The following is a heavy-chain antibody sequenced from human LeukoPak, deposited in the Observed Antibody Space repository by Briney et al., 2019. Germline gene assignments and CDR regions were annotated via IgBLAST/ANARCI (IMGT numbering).Heavy chain of an antibody. D-gene: IGHD3/OR15-3a*01. Sequence: SETLSHTCSVSGGSISSSSYYWGWIRQPPGKGLEWIGTIYYSGSTYYNPSLKSRVTISVDTSKNQFSLKLSSVTAADTAVYYCARGDGNDFKWFDPWGQGTLVTVSS. CDR2: IYYSGST. V-gene: IGHV4-39*07. CDR1: GGSISSSSYY. J-gene: IGHJ5*02. CDR3: ARGDGNDFKWFDP.